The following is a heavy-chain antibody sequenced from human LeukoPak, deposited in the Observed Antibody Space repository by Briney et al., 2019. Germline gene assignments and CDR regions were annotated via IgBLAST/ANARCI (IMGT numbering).Heavy chain of an antibody. J-gene: IGHJ4*02. CDR3: TRGAGSSGWDPFDY. D-gene: IGHD6-19*01. CDR2: IGTAGDT. CDR1: GFTFSSYD. Sequence: GGSLRLSCAASGFTFSSYDMHWVRHATGKGLEWVSGIGTAGDTYYPGSVKGRFTISRENAKNSLCLQMNSLRAGDTAVYYCTRGAGSSGWDPFDYWGQGTLVTVSS. V-gene: IGHV3-13*01.